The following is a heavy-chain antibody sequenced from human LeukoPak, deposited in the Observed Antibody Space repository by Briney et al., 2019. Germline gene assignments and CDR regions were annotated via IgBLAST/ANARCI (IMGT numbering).Heavy chain of an antibody. CDR3: ARDQDSSGYYLDY. CDR2: IYYSGST. V-gene: IGHV4-59*01. Sequence: SETLSLTCTVSDGSISSYYWSWIRQPPGKGLEWIGYIYYSGSTNYNPSLKSRVTISVDTSKNQFSLKLSSVTAADTAVYYCARDQDSSGYYLDYWGQGTLVTVSS. CDR1: DGSISSYY. J-gene: IGHJ4*02. D-gene: IGHD3-22*01.